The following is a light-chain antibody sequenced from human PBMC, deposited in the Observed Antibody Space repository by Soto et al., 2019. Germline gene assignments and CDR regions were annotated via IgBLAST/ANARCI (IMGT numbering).Light chain of an antibody. Sequence: DIQMTQSPSSLSASVGDRVTITCRASQSISNYLNWYQQKPGKAPKLLIYAASSLQSGVPSRFSGSGSGTDFALTISSLQPDDFATYYCQQTYNALTWTFGQGTKVEIK. CDR3: QQTYNALTWT. J-gene: IGKJ1*01. CDR1: QSISNY. V-gene: IGKV1-39*01. CDR2: AAS.